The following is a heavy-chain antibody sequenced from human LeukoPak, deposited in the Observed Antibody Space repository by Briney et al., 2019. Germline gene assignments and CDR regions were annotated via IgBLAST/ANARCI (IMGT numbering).Heavy chain of an antibody. CDR1: GGSLSGHY. J-gene: IGHJ3*01. Sequence: SETLALTCAVYGGSLSGHYWSWIRQSPGKGLEWIGDIHHDGRTKYSPSLKSRVSILLDTSKNEVSLRLTPVTAADTALYFCAREPVPPDYGDTVNAYDLWGQGTMVIVSS. CDR3: AREPVPPDYGDTVNAYDL. D-gene: IGHD4-17*01. CDR2: IHHDGRT. V-gene: IGHV4-34*01.